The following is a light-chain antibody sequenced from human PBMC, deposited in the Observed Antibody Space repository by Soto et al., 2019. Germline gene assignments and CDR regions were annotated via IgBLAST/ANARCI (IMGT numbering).Light chain of an antibody. J-gene: IGLJ2*01. CDR2: QDT. Sequence: SYELTQPPSVSVSPGQTASITCSGNKLGDKYACWYQQKPGQSPVLVIYQDTKRPSAIPERFSGSNSGNTATLTISGTQAMDEADYYCQAWDSSTVALGGGTTLTVL. CDR3: QAWDSSTVA. V-gene: IGLV3-1*01. CDR1: KLGDKY.